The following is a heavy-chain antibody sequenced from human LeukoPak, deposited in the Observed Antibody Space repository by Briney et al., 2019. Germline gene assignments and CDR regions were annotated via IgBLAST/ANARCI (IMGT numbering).Heavy chain of an antibody. CDR2: IKDDGSED. V-gene: IGHV3-7*01. CDR1: GFTFSSYY. Sequence: GGSLRLSCAASGFTFSSYYMTWVRQAPGKGLEWVATIKDDGSEDYYLDSVKGRFTISRDNAKSSMWLQMSSLRAEDTAVYYCARDQTPFYWGQGSLVAVSS. J-gene: IGHJ4*02. D-gene: IGHD2-15*01. CDR3: ARDQTPFY.